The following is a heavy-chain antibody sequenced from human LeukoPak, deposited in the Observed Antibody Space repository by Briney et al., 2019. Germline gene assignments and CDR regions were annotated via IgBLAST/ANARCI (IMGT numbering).Heavy chain of an antibody. D-gene: IGHD3-22*01. CDR1: GYTFTGYY. J-gene: IGHJ4*02. CDR3: ARAQMPMIVVVITDLSFDY. Sequence: ASVKVSCKASGYTFTGYYMHWVRQAPGQGLEWMGWINPNSGGTNYAQKFQGRVTMTRDTSISTAYMELSRLRSDDTAVYYCARAQMPMIVVVITDLSFDYWGQGTLVTASS. CDR2: INPNSGGT. V-gene: IGHV1-2*02.